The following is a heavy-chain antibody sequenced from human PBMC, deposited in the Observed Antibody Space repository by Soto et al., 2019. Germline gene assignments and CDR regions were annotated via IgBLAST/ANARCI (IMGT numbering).Heavy chain of an antibody. CDR3: VRVYASNSFDI. CDR2: INSDGSFT. CDR1: EFTFSSSW. D-gene: IGHD2-2*01. Sequence: EVQVVESGGGLVQPGGSLRLSCVVSEFTFSSSWMHWVRQRPGEGLVWVSRINSDGSFTNYADSVKGRFTTSRDNAKNMLYLQMNSLRAEDTALYYCVRVYASNSFDIWGQGTVVTVSS. V-gene: IGHV3-74*01. J-gene: IGHJ3*02.